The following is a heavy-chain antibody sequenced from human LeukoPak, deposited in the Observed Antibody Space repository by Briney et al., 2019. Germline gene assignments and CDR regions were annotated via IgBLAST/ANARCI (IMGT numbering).Heavy chain of an antibody. Sequence: SETLSLTCAVYGGSFSGYYWSWIRQPPGKGLEWIGEINHSGSTNYNPSLKSRVTISVDTSKNQFSLKLSSVTAADTAVYYCARGSLGYYYYGMDVWGQGTTVTISS. CDR1: GGSFSGYY. D-gene: IGHD7-27*01. V-gene: IGHV4-34*01. CDR2: INHSGST. J-gene: IGHJ6*02. CDR3: ARGSLGYYYYGMDV.